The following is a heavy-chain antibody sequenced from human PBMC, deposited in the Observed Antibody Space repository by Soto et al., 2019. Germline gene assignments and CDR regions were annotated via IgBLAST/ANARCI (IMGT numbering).Heavy chain of an antibody. V-gene: IGHV1-69*02. CDR2: IIPILGIA. D-gene: IGHD3-22*01. CDR3: ARGSNYERFDY. CDR1: GGTFSSYT. Sequence: QVQLVQSGAEVKKPGSSVKVSCKASGGTFSSYTISWVRQAPGQGLEWMGRIIPILGIANYAQKFQGRVTXTXXKSTSTAYMELSSLRSEDTAVYYCARGSNYERFDYWGQGTLVTVSS. J-gene: IGHJ4*02.